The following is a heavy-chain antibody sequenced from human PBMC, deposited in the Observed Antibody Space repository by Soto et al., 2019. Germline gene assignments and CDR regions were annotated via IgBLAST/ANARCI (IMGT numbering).Heavy chain of an antibody. Sequence: SETLSLTCTVSGGSISSSSYYWGWIRQPPGKGLEWIGSIFYSGSTYYNPSLKSRVTISVDTSKSQFSLKLRSVTAADTAVYYCARHLGYCSGGSCYSGRLFFDYWGQGTLVTVSS. CDR2: IFYSGST. D-gene: IGHD2-15*01. CDR3: ARHLGYCSGGSCYSGRLFFDY. V-gene: IGHV4-39*01. J-gene: IGHJ4*02. CDR1: GGSISSSSYY.